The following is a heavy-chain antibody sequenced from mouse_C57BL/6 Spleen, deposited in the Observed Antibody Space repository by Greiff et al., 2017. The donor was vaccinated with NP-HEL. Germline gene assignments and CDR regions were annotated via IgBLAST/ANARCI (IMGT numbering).Heavy chain of an antibody. D-gene: IGHD2-12*01. Sequence: LVESGAELARPGASVKMSCKASGYTFTSYTMHWVKQRPGQGLEWIGYINPSSGYTKYNQKFKDKATLTADKSSSTAYMQLSSLTSEDSAVYYCARYDRLLDYWGQGTTLTVSS. J-gene: IGHJ2*01. V-gene: IGHV1-4*01. CDR1: GYTFTSYT. CDR3: ARYDRLLDY. CDR2: INPSSGYT.